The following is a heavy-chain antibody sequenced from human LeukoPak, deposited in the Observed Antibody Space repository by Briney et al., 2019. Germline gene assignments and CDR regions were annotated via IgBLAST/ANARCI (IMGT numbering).Heavy chain of an antibody. J-gene: IGHJ4*02. Sequence: PGGSLRLSCAASGFTFDDYAMHWVRQAPGKGLEWVSGISWNSGSIGYADSVKGRFTISRDNAKNSLYLQMNSLRAEDTALYYCAKDIQHSYDSSGYYHYWGQGTLVTVSS. CDR3: AKDIQHSYDSSGYYHY. CDR1: GFTFDDYA. D-gene: IGHD3-22*01. V-gene: IGHV3-9*01. CDR2: ISWNSGSI.